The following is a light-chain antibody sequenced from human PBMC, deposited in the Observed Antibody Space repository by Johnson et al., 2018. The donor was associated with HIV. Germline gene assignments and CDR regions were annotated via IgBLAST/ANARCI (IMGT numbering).Light chain of an antibody. CDR2: DNN. J-gene: IGLJ1*01. CDR3: AAWDDSLNAPYV. Sequence: QSVLTQPPSVSAAPGQKVTISCSGSSSNIGNSYVSWYQQLPGTAPKLLIYDNNKRPSGVPDRFSGSKSGTSASLAISGLQAADEADYYCAAWDDSLNAPYVFGTGTKVTVL. CDR1: SSNIGNSY. V-gene: IGLV1-51*01.